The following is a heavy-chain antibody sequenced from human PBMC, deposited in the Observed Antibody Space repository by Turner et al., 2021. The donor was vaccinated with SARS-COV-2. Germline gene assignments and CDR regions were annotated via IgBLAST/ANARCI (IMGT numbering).Heavy chain of an antibody. Sequence: QVQLQESGPGLVKPSETLSLTCTVSGGSISSYYWSWIRQPPGKGLEWIAYIYYSGSTNYNPSLKSRVTISVDTSKNQFSLKLSSVTAADTAVYYCARDGGSGGGCYPDYYYGMDVWGQGTTVTVSS. CDR2: IYYSGST. CDR3: ARDGGSGGGCYPDYYYGMDV. J-gene: IGHJ6*02. D-gene: IGHD2-15*01. CDR1: GGSISSYY. V-gene: IGHV4-59*01.